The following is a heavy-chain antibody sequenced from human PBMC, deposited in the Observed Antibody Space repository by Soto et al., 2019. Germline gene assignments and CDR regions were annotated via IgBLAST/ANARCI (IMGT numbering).Heavy chain of an antibody. D-gene: IGHD5-12*01. CDR3: ARHPPLSMVATLVDY. V-gene: IGHV4-59*08. J-gene: IGHJ4*02. CDR2: IYYSGST. Sequence: SETLSLTCAVYGGSFSGYYWSWIRQPPGKGLEWIGYIYYSGSTNYNPSLKSRVTISVDTSKNQFSLKLSSVTAADTAVYYCARHPPLSMVATLVDYWGQGTLVTVSS. CDR1: GGSFSGYY.